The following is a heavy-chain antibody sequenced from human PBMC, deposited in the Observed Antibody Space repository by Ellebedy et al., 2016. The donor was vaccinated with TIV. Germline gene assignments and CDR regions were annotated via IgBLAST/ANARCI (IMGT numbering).Heavy chain of an antibody. V-gene: IGHV4-34*01. CDR2: INHSGST. CDR1: GGSLSGYY. CDR3: ARGLARDY. J-gene: IGHJ4*02. Sequence: MPSETLSLTCAVYGGSLSGYYWSWIRQPPGKGLEWIGEINHSGSTNYNSSLKSRVTISVDTSKNQFSLNLSSVTAADTAVYYCARGLARDYWGQGTLVTVSS.